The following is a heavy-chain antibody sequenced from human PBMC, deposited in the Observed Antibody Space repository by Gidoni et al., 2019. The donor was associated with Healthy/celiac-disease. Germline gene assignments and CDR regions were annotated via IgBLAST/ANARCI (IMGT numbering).Heavy chain of an antibody. Sequence: QLQLQESGPGLVKPSETLSLTCTVSGGSISSSSYYWGWIRQPPGQGLEWIGSIYYSGSTYSNPSLKSRVTISVDTSKNQFSLKLSSVTAADTAVYYCARRGSGWPDYFDYWGQGTLVTVSS. D-gene: IGHD6-19*01. J-gene: IGHJ4*02. CDR3: ARRGSGWPDYFDY. CDR2: IYYSGST. CDR1: GGSISSSSYY. V-gene: IGHV4-39*01.